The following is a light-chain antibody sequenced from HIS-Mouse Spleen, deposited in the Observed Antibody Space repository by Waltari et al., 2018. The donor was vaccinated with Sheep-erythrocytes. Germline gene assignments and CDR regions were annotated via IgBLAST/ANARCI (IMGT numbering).Light chain of an antibody. CDR2: KSS. CDR3: QQNNSYSRT. Sequence: DIQMTHSPSTLFASVGDRVTITCLASKRISSWLAWYQQKPGKAPKLLIYKSSSVESGVTSSFSGSGSGTESTLTINSLQTDDFATYYCQQNNSYSRTFGQGTKLEIK. CDR1: KRISSW. J-gene: IGKJ2*01. V-gene: IGKV1-5*03.